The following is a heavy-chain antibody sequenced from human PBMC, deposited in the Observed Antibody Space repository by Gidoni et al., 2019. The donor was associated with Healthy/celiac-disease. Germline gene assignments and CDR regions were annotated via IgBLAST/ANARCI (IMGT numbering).Heavy chain of an antibody. Sequence: EVQLVQSGAEVKKPGASLKISCTGSGYSFTSYWIGWVRQMPGKGLEWMGIMDPGDSDTRYSTSFQGQVTISADKSSSTAYLQWSSLKASDTAMYYCARQGSGWARGAFHIWGQGTMVTVSS. CDR3: ARQGSGWARGAFHI. CDR2: MDPGDSDT. CDR1: GYSFTSYW. J-gene: IGHJ3*02. V-gene: IGHV5-51*01. D-gene: IGHD6-19*01.